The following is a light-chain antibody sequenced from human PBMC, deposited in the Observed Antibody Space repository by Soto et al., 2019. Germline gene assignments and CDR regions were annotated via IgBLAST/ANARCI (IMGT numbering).Light chain of an antibody. V-gene: IGKV3-20*01. CDR1: ESLSSAY. CDR3: QQYGSSPRT. CDR2: GAS. Sequence: EIVLTQSPGTLSLSPGERATLSCRASESLSSAYLAWYQQKPGQAPRLLLYGASTRATGIPDRFSGSGSGTEFTLTISRLEPEDFAVYYCQQYGSSPRTFGQGTKVDIK. J-gene: IGKJ1*01.